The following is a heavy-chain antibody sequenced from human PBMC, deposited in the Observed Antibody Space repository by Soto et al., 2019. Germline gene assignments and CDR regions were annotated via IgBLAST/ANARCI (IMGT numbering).Heavy chain of an antibody. J-gene: IGHJ6*03. V-gene: IGHV4-59*01. D-gene: IGHD3-9*01. CDR2: IYYSGST. Sequence: QVQLQESGPGLVKPSETLSLTCTVSGGSISSYYWSWIRQPPGKGLEWIGYIYYSGSTNYNPSLKSRVTRSVDTSKNQVSLKLSSVTAADTAVYYCARAPRYFDWTPYCYMDVWGKGTTVTVSS. CDR3: ARAPRYFDWTPYCYMDV. CDR1: GGSISSYY.